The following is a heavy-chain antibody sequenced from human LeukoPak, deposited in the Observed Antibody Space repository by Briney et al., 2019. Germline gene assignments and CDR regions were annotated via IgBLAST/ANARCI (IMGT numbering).Heavy chain of an antibody. J-gene: IGHJ4*02. V-gene: IGHV1-18*01. CDR3: ARGIHSGNYGPYYFDY. Sequence: ASVKVSCKASGYTFTSYAISWVRQVPGQGLEWMGWISVYSGKTDYPQKVQDRVTMTTDTSTNTAYMELRSLRSDDTAVYYCARGIHSGNYGPYYFDYWGQGTLVTVSS. D-gene: IGHD1-26*01. CDR1: GYTFTSYA. CDR2: ISVYSGKT.